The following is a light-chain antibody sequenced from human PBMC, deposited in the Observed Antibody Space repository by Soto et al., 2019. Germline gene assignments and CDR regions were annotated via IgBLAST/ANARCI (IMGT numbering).Light chain of an antibody. V-gene: IGKV3-15*01. CDR2: GAS. J-gene: IGKJ5*01. CDR1: QTVDNY. Sequence: EILMTQSPGTLSVSLGERATLSCRASQTVDNYLAWYQQKPGQSPRLLIYGASTRATAVPARFSGSGSGTEFTLTIASLQSEDFAVYYCQQYNNWPPKTVGQGKRLEIK. CDR3: QQYNNWPPKT.